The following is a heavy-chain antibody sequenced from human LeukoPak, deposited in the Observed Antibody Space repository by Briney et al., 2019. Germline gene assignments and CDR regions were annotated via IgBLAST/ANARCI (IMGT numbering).Heavy chain of an antibody. V-gene: IGHV3-53*01. CDR1: GFSVGNRY. D-gene: IGHD1-26*01. J-gene: IGHJ4*02. CDR3: ARGQYNGRYPAHF. CDR2: IDSGGST. Sequence: GGSLRLSCAASGFSVGNRYVSWVRQAPGKGLEGVSVIDSGGSTYYADSVRGRFTIFRDISKNTVYLGMNSLRGEDTAVYYCARGQYNGRYPAHFWGLGTLVTVSS.